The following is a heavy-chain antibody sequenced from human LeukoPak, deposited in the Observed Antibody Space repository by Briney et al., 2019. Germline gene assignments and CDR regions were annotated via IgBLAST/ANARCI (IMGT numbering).Heavy chain of an antibody. V-gene: IGHV3-23*01. Sequence: GGSLRLSCAASGFTFSSYVMSWVRQAPGKELEWVSALSGGGGTYYADSVKGRFTISRDNSKNTLYLQMNSLRAEDTAVYYCAKGLLRDAFDIWGQGTMVTVSS. J-gene: IGHJ3*02. D-gene: IGHD2-21*01. CDR1: GFTFSSYV. CDR2: LSGGGGT. CDR3: AKGLLRDAFDI.